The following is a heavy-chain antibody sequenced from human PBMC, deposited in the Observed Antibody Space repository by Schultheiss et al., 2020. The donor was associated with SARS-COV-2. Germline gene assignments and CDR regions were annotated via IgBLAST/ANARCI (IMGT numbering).Heavy chain of an antibody. Sequence: ASVKVSCKASGYTFTSYGISWVRQAPGQGLEWMGWISAYNGNTNYAQKLQGRVTMTTDTSTSTVYMELRSLRSDDMGVYYCAIGLGWFDPWGQGTLVTVSS. D-gene: IGHD7-27*01. J-gene: IGHJ5*02. CDR3: AIGLGWFDP. V-gene: IGHV1-18*03. CDR1: GYTFTSYG. CDR2: ISAYNGNT.